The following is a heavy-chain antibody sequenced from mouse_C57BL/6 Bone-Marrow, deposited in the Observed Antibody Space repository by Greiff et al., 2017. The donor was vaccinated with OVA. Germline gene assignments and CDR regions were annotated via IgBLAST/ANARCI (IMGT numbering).Heavy chain of an antibody. J-gene: IGHJ4*01. Sequence: VQLQQSGPELVKPGASVKISCKASGYTFTDYFMNWVKQSHGKSLEWIGDINPKNGGTSYNQKFKGKATLTVDKSSSTVYMELRSLTSEDSAVYDCAKRAMDYWGQGTAVTVSS. CDR1: GYTFTDYF. CDR3: AKRAMDY. CDR2: INPKNGGT. V-gene: IGHV1-26*01.